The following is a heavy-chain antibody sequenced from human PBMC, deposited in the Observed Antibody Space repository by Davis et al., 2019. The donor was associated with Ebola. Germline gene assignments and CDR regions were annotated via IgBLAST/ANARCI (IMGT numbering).Heavy chain of an antibody. CDR1: GFTFSDYY. CDR3: ARDTFDYVNYYYYGMDV. D-gene: IGHD4-17*01. Sequence: GGSLRLSCAASGFTFSDYYMSWIRQAPGKGLEWVSYISSSGSTIYYADSVKGRFTISRDNAKNSLYLQMNSLRAEDTAVYYCARDTFDYVNYYYYGMDVWGQGTTVTVSS. CDR2: ISSSGSTI. J-gene: IGHJ6*02. V-gene: IGHV3-11*01.